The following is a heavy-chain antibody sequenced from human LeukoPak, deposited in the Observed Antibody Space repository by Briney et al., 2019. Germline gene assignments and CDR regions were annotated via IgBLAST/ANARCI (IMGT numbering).Heavy chain of an antibody. CDR2: ISGSGGST. Sequence: GGSLRLSCAASGFTFSSYAMSWVRQAPGKGLEWVSAISGSGGSTYYADSVKGRSTISRDSSKNTLYLQMNSLRAEDTAVYYCAKKGGDYVRAFDYWGQGTLVTVSS. CDR3: AKKGGDYVRAFDY. CDR1: GFTFSSYA. D-gene: IGHD4-17*01. J-gene: IGHJ4*02. V-gene: IGHV3-23*01.